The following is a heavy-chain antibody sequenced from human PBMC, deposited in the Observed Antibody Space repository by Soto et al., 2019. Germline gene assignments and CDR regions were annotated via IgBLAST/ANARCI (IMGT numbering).Heavy chain of an antibody. CDR1: GLTFSRYG. Sequence: QVQLVESGGGVVQPGGSLRLSCEASGLTFSRYGIHWVRQAPGKGLEWVALISNDGNYKYYVDSVRGRFTISRDNSKNTAYLQMNSLRVEDTAVYYCAKGFADGGNCHWGLGTLVTVSS. J-gene: IGHJ4*02. CDR3: AKGFADGGNCH. CDR2: ISNDGNYK. D-gene: IGHD2-15*01. V-gene: IGHV3-30*18.